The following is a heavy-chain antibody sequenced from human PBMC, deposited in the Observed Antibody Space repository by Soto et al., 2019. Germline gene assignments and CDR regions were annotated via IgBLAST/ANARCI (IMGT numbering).Heavy chain of an antibody. D-gene: IGHD2-8*01. J-gene: IGHJ1*01. V-gene: IGHV3-23*01. CDR3: AKNNIVLSLRPAGYFQH. CDR1: GFTFSSYA. CDR2: ISGSGGST. Sequence: GESLKISCAASGFTFSSYAMSWVRQAPGKGLEWVSAISGSGGSTYYADSVKGRFTISRDNSKNTLYLQMNSLRAEDTAVYYCAKNNIVLSLRPAGYFQHWGQGTLVTVSS.